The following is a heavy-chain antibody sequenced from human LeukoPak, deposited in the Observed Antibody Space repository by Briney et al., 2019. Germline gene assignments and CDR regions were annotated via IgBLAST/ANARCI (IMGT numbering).Heavy chain of an antibody. J-gene: IGHJ5*02. V-gene: IGHV4-38-2*02. CDR3: ARDHVYCSGGNCYYNWFDP. CDR2: NYHGRST. CDR1: GYSISSCYY. Sequence: SETLSLTCAVSGYSISSCYYWGLLRQPPGEGLGVIWSNYHGRSTYYNPSVKSRVTISGDTSKNPFSLKLSSVTAADTAVYCCARDHVYCSGGNCYYNWFDPWGQGTLVTVSS. D-gene: IGHD2-15*01.